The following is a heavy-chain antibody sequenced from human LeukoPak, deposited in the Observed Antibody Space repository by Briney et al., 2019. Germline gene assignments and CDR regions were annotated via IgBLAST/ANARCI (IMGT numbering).Heavy chain of an antibody. Sequence: ASVKVSCKASGGTFSSYAISWVRQAPGQGLEWMGWISAYNGNTNYAQKLQGRVTMTTDTSTSTAYMELRSLRSDDTAVYYCAALGLYSGYDNYWGQGTLVTVSS. J-gene: IGHJ4*02. CDR2: ISAYNGNT. CDR3: AALGLYSGYDNY. V-gene: IGHV1-18*01. CDR1: GGTFSSYA. D-gene: IGHD5-12*01.